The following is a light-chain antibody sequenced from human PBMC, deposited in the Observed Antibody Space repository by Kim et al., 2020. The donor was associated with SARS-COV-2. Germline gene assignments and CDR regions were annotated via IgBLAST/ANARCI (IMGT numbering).Light chain of an antibody. Sequence: SPGERATLSCRASPSVSRSYLAWYQQKPGQAPRLLIYGASSRATGIPDRFSGSGSGTDFTLTISRLEPEDFAVYYCQQYGSSLITFGQGTRLEIK. CDR3: QQYGSSLIT. V-gene: IGKV3-20*01. J-gene: IGKJ5*01. CDR2: GAS. CDR1: PSVSRSY.